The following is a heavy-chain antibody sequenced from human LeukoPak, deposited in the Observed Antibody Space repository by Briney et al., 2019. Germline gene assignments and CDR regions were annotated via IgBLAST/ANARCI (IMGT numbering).Heavy chain of an antibody. J-gene: IGHJ6*03. D-gene: IGHD2-2*01. CDR2: INWNGGST. CDR3: ARGTTDYYYYYYMDV. V-gene: IGHV3-20*04. Sequence: PGGSLRLSCAASGFTFDDYGMSWVRQAPGKGLEWVSGINWNGGSTGYADSVKGRFTISRDNAKNSLYLQMNSLRAEDTALYYCARGTTDYYYYYYMDVWGKGTTVTVSS. CDR1: GFTFDDYG.